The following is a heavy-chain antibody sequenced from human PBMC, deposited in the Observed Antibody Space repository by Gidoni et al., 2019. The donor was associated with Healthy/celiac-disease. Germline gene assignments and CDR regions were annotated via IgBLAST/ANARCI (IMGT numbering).Heavy chain of an antibody. CDR3: ARDPMLYGDSSRLDY. D-gene: IGHD4-17*01. CDR1: GFTVSSYA. Sequence: QVQLVASGGGVVQPGRSGRLSGAASGFTVSSYAMHWVRQAPGKGLEWVAVISYDGSNKYYSDSVKCRFTISRDNSKNTLYLQMNSLRAEDTAVYYCARDPMLYGDSSRLDYWGQGTLVTVSS. CDR2: ISYDGSNK. V-gene: IGHV3-30*04. J-gene: IGHJ4*02.